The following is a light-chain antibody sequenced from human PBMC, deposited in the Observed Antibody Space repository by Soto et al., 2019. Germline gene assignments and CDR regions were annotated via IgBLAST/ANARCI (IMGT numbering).Light chain of an antibody. V-gene: IGKV3-15*01. CDR1: QSVSSN. Sequence: EIVMTQSPATLSVSPGERATLSCRASQSVSSNLAWYQQKPGQAPMLLIYGASTRATGIPARFSGSGSGTEFTLTISSLQSEDFAVYYWQQYNNWPPITFGQGTRLEIK. CDR3: QQYNNWPPIT. CDR2: GAS. J-gene: IGKJ5*01.